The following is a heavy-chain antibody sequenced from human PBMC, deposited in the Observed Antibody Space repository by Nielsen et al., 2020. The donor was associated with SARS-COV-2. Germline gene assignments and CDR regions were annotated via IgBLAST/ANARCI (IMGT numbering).Heavy chain of an antibody. CDR2: VFWDDDE. CDR3: AHRQKTNWNHVNYSDY. D-gene: IGHD1-14*01. Sequence: SGPTLVKPTQTLTLTCTFSGFSLSTSGVGVGWIRPPPGKALEWLALVFWDDDERYSPSLMNRLTISKDTSKNQVVLTMTNMDPIDTATYYCAHRQKTNWNHVNYSDYWGQGTLVTVSS. J-gene: IGHJ4*02. V-gene: IGHV2-5*02. CDR1: GFSLSTSGVG.